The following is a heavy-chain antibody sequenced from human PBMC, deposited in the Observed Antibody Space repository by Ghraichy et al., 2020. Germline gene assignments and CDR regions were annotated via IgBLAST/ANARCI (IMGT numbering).Heavy chain of an antibody. J-gene: IGHJ4*02. CDR3: ARGRGIAAAGTQAR. CDR2: INHSGST. D-gene: IGHD6-13*01. Sequence: SETLSLTCAVYGGSFSGYYWSWIRQPPGKGLEWIGEINHSGSTNYNPSLKSRVTISVDTSKNQFSLKLSSVTAADTAVYYCARGRGIAAAGTQARWGQGTLVTVSS. V-gene: IGHV4-34*01. CDR1: GGSFSGYY.